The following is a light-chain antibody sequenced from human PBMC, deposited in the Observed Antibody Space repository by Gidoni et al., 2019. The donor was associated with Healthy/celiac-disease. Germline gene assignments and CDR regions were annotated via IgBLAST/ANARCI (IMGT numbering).Light chain of an antibody. Sequence: QSALTQPASVSGSPGQSITISCTVTSSDVGGYNYVSWYQQHPGKAPKLMIYDVSNRPSGVSNRFSGSKSGNTASLTISGLQAEDEADYYCSSYTSSSTVVFGGGTTLTVL. V-gene: IGLV2-14*01. J-gene: IGLJ2*01. CDR1: SSDVGGYNY. CDR3: SSYTSSSTVV. CDR2: DVS.